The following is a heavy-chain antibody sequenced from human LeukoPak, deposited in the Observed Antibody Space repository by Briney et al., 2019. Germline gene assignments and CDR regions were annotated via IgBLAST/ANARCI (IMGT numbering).Heavy chain of an antibody. CDR2: ISDNKHYI. D-gene: IGHD3-3*01. CDR1: GFSFSTYN. V-gene: IGHV3-21*01. J-gene: IGHJ3*02. Sequence: PGGSLRLSCAASGFSFSTYNMNWVRQAPGKGLEWVSSISDNKHYIYYADSVKGRFTISRDNAKNSLYLQMNSLRADDTAVYYCARGEAAYFFAFDIWGQGTMVTVSS. CDR3: ARGEAAYFFAFDI.